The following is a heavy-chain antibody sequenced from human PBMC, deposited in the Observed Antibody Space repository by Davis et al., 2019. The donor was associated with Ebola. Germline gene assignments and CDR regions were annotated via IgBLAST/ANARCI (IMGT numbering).Heavy chain of an antibody. V-gene: IGHV3-9*01. J-gene: IGHJ4*02. CDR3: VREDYYGSGSYSFDS. Sequence: GGSLRLSCAASGFTFGHYAMHWVRQAPGKGLEWVSGIGWNSGNIGYAGSVKGRFTISRDNAKNSLYLQMNSLRAEDTAVYHCVREDYYGSGSYSFDSWGQGTLVTVSS. CDR1: GFTFGHYA. D-gene: IGHD3-10*01. CDR2: IGWNSGNI.